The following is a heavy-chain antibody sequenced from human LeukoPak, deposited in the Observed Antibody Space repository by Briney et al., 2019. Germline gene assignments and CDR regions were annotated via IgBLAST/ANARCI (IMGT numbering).Heavy chain of an antibody. CDR1: GFTFSSYT. CDR2: ITSTGGNT. Sequence: GGSLRLSCSASGFTFSSYTVHWVRQAPGRGLEFVSAITSTGGNTYYADSVTGRFTLSRDNSKNTLYLQMSSLRAEDTAVYYCVIVRGYFDSSGTDYWGQGTLVTVSS. J-gene: IGHJ4*02. D-gene: IGHD3-9*01. CDR3: VIVRGYFDSSGTDY. V-gene: IGHV3-64D*06.